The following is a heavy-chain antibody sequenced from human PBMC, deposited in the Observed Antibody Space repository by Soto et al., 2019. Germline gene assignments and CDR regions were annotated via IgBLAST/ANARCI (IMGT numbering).Heavy chain of an antibody. J-gene: IGHJ4*02. Sequence: GGSLRLSCAASGFTFSSYAMSWVRQAPGKGLEWVSAISGSGGSTYYADSVKGRFTISRDNSKNTLYLQMNSLRAEDTAVYYCAKDYDFWSGYQPYYFDYWGQGTLVTVSS. V-gene: IGHV3-23*01. CDR3: AKDYDFWSGYQPYYFDY. CDR2: ISGSGGST. D-gene: IGHD3-3*01. CDR1: GFTFSSYA.